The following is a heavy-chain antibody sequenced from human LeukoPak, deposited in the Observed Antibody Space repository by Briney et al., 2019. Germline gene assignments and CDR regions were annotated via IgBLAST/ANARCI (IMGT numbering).Heavy chain of an antibody. CDR2: IIPIFGTA. V-gene: IGHV1-69*13. D-gene: IGHD4-11*01. CDR1: GYTFTSYG. CDR3: ARQCCGDDYSNYVDY. Sequence: SVKVSCKASGYTFTSYGISWVRQAPGQGLEWMGGIIPIFGTANYAQKFQGRVTITADESTSTAYMELSSLRSEDTAVYYCARQCCGDDYSNYVDYWGQGTLVTVSS. J-gene: IGHJ4*02.